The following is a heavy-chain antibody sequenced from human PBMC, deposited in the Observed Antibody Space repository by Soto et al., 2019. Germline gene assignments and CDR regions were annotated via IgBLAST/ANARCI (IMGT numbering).Heavy chain of an antibody. CDR2: ISPYSGNT. Sequence: QVQLVQSGPEVKKPGASVTVSCKASGNRFTSYGFSWVRQAPGQGLEWMGWISPYSGNTKYSQNVQGRITMTADTSTSTAYLELRSLRSDDTAVYYCAGGYCSMPTCLTVAGSSFDFWGQGTLLIVSS. J-gene: IGHJ4*02. V-gene: IGHV1-18*01. CDR1: GNRFTSYG. D-gene: IGHD2-2*03. CDR3: AGGYCSMPTCLTVAGSSFDF.